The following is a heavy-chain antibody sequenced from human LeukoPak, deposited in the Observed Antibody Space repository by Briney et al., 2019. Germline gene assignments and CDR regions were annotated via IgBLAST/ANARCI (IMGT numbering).Heavy chain of an antibody. J-gene: IGHJ4*02. CDR1: GGSISSSSYY. CDR3: ARAFWQYGSGNYYNVFDY. Sequence: SETLSLTCTVSGGSISSSSYYWGWIRQPPGKGLEWIGSIYHSGSTYYNPSLKSRVTISVDTSKNHFSLKLTSVTAADTAVYYCARAFWQYGSGNYYNVFDYWGQGTLVTVSS. V-gene: IGHV4-39*02. D-gene: IGHD3-10*01. CDR2: IYHSGST.